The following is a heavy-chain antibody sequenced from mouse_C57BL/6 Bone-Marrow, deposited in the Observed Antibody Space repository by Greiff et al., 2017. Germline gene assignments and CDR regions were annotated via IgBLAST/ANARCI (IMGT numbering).Heavy chain of an antibody. J-gene: IGHJ4*01. V-gene: IGHV1-15*01. CDR2: IDPETGGT. D-gene: IGHD2-1*01. CDR3: TIYYGKGDYAMDY. CDR1: GYTFTDYE. Sequence: QVQLQQSGAELVRPGASVTLSCKASGYTFTDYEMHWVKQTPVNGLEWIGAIDPETGGTAYNQKFKGKAILTADKSSSTAYMELRSLTSEDSAVYYCTIYYGKGDYAMDYWGQGTAVTVSS.